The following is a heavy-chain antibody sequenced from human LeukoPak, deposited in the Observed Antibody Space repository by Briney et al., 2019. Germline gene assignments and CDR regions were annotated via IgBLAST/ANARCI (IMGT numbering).Heavy chain of an antibody. CDR1: GVTVSSNY. J-gene: IGHJ5*02. CDR2: VFSGGAT. V-gene: IGHV3-66*01. CDR3: ARFDPFGGTWFED. D-gene: IGHD3-9*01. Sequence: GGSLRLSCAASGVTVSSNYIKWVRQAPGKGLEWVSVVFSGGATHYADSVTGRFTVSRDTSKNTVYLQMTGLGADDTAVYYCARFDPFGGTWFEDWGQGTLVTVSS.